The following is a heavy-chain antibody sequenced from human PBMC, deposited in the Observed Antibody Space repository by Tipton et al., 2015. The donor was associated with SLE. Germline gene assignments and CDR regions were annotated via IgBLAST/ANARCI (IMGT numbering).Heavy chain of an antibody. J-gene: IGHJ4*02. CDR2: VNAGNGDT. CDR1: GYTFTNYA. V-gene: IGHV1-3*01. CDR3: ARRHDYGDY. Sequence: QSGVEVKKPGASVKVSCKASGYTFTNYAILWVRQAPGHRLEWMGWVNAGNGDTQYSQKFQGKVTFTRDTSATTVYMELSSLTFEDTAVYFCARRHDYGDYWGQGTLVTVSS.